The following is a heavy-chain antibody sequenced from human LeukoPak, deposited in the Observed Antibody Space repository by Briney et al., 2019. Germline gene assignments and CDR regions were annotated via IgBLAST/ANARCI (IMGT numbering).Heavy chain of an antibody. Sequence: GASVKVSCKASGFTLTSYGISWVRQAPGQGLEWMGCISAYNGNTNYAQKLQGRVTMTTDTSTSTAYMELRSLRSDDTAVYYCARDRVGTMVRGVINYWGQGTLVTVSS. J-gene: IGHJ4*02. CDR2: ISAYNGNT. CDR3: ARDRVGTMVRGVINY. V-gene: IGHV1-18*01. CDR1: GFTLTSYG. D-gene: IGHD3-10*01.